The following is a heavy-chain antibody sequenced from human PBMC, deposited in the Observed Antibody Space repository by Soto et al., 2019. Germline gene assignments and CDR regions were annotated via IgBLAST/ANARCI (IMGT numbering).Heavy chain of an antibody. CDR2: IHYSGTS. D-gene: IGHD2-2*01. Sequence: QLQLQESGPGLVKPSQTLSLTCIVSGGSITGTDYYWSWIRQHPGKGLEWIGSIHYSGTSFDNPSLKSRLTTSVDTSKNQLSLKLSSVTDADTAVYYCARAQGYCSASTCSFYFDYWGLGALVTVSS. CDR3: ARAQGYCSASTCSFYFDY. V-gene: IGHV4-31*03. CDR1: GGSITGTDYY. J-gene: IGHJ4*02.